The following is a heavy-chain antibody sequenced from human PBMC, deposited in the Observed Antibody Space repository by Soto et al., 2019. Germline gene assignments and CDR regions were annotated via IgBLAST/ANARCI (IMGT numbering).Heavy chain of an antibody. CDR3: ARESTSYGMDV. Sequence: GGSLRLSCAASGFTFSSYDMHWVRQAPGKGLEWVAVIWYDGSNKYYADSVKGRFTISRDNSKNTLYLQMNSLRAEDTAVYYCARESTSYGMDVWGQGTTVTVSS. J-gene: IGHJ6*02. CDR1: GFTFSSYD. CDR2: IWYDGSNK. V-gene: IGHV3-33*01. D-gene: IGHD2-2*01.